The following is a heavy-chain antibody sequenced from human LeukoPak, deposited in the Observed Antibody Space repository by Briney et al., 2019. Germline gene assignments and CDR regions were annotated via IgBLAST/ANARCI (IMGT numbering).Heavy chain of an antibody. Sequence: GGSLRLSCAASGSTFSSSGMHWVRQAPGKGLEWVAVISYDGSNKYYADSVKGRFTISRDNAKNSLYLQMNSLRVEDTAVYYCARDHLTVGATGSSDIWGQGTMVTVSS. CDR3: ARDHLTVGATGSSDI. D-gene: IGHD4-23*01. CDR1: GSTFSSSG. CDR2: ISYDGSNK. J-gene: IGHJ3*02. V-gene: IGHV3-30*03.